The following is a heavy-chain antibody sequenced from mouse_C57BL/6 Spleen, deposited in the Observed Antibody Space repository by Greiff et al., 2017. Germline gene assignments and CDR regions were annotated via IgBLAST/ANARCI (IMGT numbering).Heavy chain of an antibody. V-gene: IGHV1-69*01. Sequence: QVQLQQPGAELVMPGASVKLSCKASGYTFTSYWMHWVKQRPGQGLEWIGEIDPSDSYTNYNQKFKGKSTLTVDKSSSTAYMQLSSLTSEDAAVXYCAREREGWFAYWGQGTLVTVSA. CDR3: AREREGWFAY. J-gene: IGHJ3*01. CDR2: IDPSDSYT. CDR1: GYTFTSYW.